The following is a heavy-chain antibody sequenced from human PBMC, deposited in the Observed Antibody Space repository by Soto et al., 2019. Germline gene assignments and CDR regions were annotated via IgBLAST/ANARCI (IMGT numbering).Heavy chain of an antibody. Sequence: ASVKVSCKASGYTFTTHGISWVRQVPGQGLEWMGWISAYNGNTYYAQKLQGRVTMTTDTSTSTAYMELRGLRSDDTAVHYCARDWGRGQFLTNKDYWGQGTLVTVSS. CDR1: GYTFTTHG. V-gene: IGHV1-18*01. CDR2: ISAYNGNT. D-gene: IGHD3-9*01. J-gene: IGHJ4*02. CDR3: ARDWGRGQFLTNKDY.